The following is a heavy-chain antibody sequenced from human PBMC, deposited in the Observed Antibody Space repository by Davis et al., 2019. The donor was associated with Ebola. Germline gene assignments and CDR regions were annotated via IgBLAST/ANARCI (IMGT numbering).Heavy chain of an antibody. V-gene: IGHV1-69*13. CDR3: AREGYDFWSGYYRNWFDP. CDR2: IIPIFGTA. CDR1: GGTFSSYA. J-gene: IGHJ5*02. D-gene: IGHD3-3*01. Sequence: SVKVSCKASGGTFSSYAISWVRQAPGQGLEWMGGIIPIFGTANYAQKFQGRVTITADESTSTAYMELGSLRSEDTAVYYCAREGYDFWSGYYRNWFDPWGQGTLVTVSS.